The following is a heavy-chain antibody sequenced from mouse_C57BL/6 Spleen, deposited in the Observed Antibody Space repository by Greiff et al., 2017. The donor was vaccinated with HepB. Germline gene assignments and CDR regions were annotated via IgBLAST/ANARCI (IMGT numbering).Heavy chain of an antibody. CDR3: ARGEGTTVVGDYFDY. J-gene: IGHJ2*01. D-gene: IGHD1-1*01. V-gene: IGHV1-59*01. CDR2: IDPSDSYT. Sequence: VQLQQSGAELVRPGTSVKLSCKASGYTFTSYWMHWVKQRPGQGLEWIGVIDPSDSYTNYNQKFKGKATLTVDTSSSTAYMQLSSLTSEDSAVYYCARGEGTTVVGDYFDYWGQGTTLTVSS. CDR1: GYTFTSYW.